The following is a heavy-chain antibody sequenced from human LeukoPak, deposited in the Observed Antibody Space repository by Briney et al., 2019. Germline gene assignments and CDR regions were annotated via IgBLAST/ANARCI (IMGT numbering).Heavy chain of an antibody. CDR2: IYYSGTT. CDR1: GDSVSSTRSY. CDR3: ARYSYGGEDWFDP. D-gene: IGHD3-16*01. Sequence: SETLSLTCTVSGDSVSSTRSYWGWIRQPPGTGLEWIGSIYYSGTTYYNPSLKSRVTILLDMSKNQFSLRLTSVTAADTAVYYCARYSYGGEDWFDPWGQGTLVTVSS. V-gene: IGHV4-39*01. J-gene: IGHJ5*02.